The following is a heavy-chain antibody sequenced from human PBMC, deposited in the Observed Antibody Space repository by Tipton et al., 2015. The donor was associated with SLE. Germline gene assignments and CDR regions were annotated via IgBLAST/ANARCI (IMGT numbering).Heavy chain of an antibody. V-gene: IGHV4-59*11. Sequence: TLSLTCTVSGGSISSHYWGWIRQPPGKGLEWIGYIYYSGSTNNNPSLKSRVTISVDTSKNQFSLKLSSVTAADTAVYYCASDCSGSYDPHDAFDIWGQGTMVTVSS. D-gene: IGHD3-10*02. CDR3: ASDCSGSYDPHDAFDI. CDR2: IYYSGST. CDR1: GGSISSHY. J-gene: IGHJ3*02.